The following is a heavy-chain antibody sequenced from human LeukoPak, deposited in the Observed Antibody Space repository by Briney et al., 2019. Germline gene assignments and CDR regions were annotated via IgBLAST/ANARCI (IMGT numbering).Heavy chain of an antibody. Sequence: ASVKVSCKASGYTFSGYQVHWLRQAPGQGLEWMGRMNPSSGVTNYAQKFQGRVTMSRDTSINTAYLDLSALKSDDTAVYYCASRAASVTLGYWGQGTLVTVSS. CDR2: MNPSSGVT. J-gene: IGHJ4*02. V-gene: IGHV1-2*06. D-gene: IGHD2-15*01. CDR3: ASRAASVTLGY. CDR1: GYTFSGYQ.